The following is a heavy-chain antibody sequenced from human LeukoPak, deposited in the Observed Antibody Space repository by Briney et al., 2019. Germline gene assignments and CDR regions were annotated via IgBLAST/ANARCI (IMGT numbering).Heavy chain of an antibody. CDR1: GFTFSSYA. V-gene: IGHV3-30*04. D-gene: IGHD5-18*01. CDR2: ISYDGSNK. J-gene: IGHJ6*04. CDR3: ARDIGVEDIAMAALYCYYGMDV. Sequence: GGSLRLSCAASGFTFSSYAMHWVRQAPGKGLEWVAVISYDGSNKYYADSVEGRFTISRDNSKNTLYLQMNSLSAEDTAVYYCARDIGVEDIAMAALYCYYGMDVWGKGTTVTVSS.